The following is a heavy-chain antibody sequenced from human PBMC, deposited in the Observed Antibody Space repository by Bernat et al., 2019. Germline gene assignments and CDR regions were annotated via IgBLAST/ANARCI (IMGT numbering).Heavy chain of an antibody. CDR1: GFTFSNYW. Sequence: EVQLVESGGGFVQPGGSLRLSCAASGFTFSNYWMHWVRQAPGKGLVWVSRISSDGSTTSYADSVKGRFTISRDNAKNTLFLQMNSLRAEDTAVYYCAKDRDYGSGSYYNNNWFDPWGQGTLVTVSS. CDR2: ISSDGSTT. J-gene: IGHJ5*02. V-gene: IGHV3-74*01. CDR3: AKDRDYGSGSYYNNNWFDP. D-gene: IGHD3-10*01.